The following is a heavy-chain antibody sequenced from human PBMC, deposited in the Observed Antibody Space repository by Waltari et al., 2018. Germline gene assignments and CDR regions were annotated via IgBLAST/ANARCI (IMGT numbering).Heavy chain of an antibody. CDR2: VHRNGRT. D-gene: IGHD2-15*01. CDR3: ARDLGRGLFLDS. J-gene: IGHJ4*02. CDR1: GDPMSGNSG. Sequence: QLQLQESGPGLVKPSGTLSLTCAVFGDPMSGNSGWSWVRQSPDKGLEWVGQVHRNGRTNYHPSLASRAIVSLDSSMNQFSLRIHSATAADTAVYYCARDLGRGLFLDSWGQGTLVTVSP. V-gene: IGHV4-4*02.